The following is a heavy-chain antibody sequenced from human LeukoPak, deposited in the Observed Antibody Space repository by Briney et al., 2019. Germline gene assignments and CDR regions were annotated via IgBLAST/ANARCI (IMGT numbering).Heavy chain of an antibody. CDR3: ASPSDSSSWGLTFDY. D-gene: IGHD6-13*01. Sequence: PGGPLRLSCAASGFTFSSYSMNWVRQAPGKGLEWVSSISSSSSYIYYADSVKGRFTISRDNAKNSLYLQMNSLRAEDTAVYYCASPSDSSSWGLTFDYWGQGTLVTVSS. CDR1: GFTFSSYS. V-gene: IGHV3-21*01. J-gene: IGHJ4*02. CDR2: ISSSSSYI.